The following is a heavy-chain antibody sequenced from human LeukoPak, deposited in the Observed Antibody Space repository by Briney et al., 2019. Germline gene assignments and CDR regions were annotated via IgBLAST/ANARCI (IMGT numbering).Heavy chain of an antibody. CDR3: ARCASHPSSTSCYTDY. CDR2: INHSGST. Sequence: SETLSLTCAVYGGSFSGYYWSWIRQPPGKGLEWIGEINHSGSTKYNPSLKSRVTISVDTSKNQFSLKLSSVTAADTAVYYCARCASHPSSTSCYTDYWGQGTLVTVSS. J-gene: IGHJ4*02. CDR1: GGSFSGYY. V-gene: IGHV4-34*01. D-gene: IGHD2-2*01.